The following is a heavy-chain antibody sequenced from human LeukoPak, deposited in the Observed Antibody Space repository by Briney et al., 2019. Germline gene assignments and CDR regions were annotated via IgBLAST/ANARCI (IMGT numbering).Heavy chain of an antibody. Sequence: PSETLSLTCAVYGGSFSGYYWSWIRQPPGKGLEWIGEINHSGSTNYNPSLKSRVTISVDTSKNQFSLKLSSVTAADTAVYYCARGSGWYKWYYYYYMDVWGKGTTVTISS. V-gene: IGHV4-34*01. CDR3: ARGSGWYKWYYYYYMDV. J-gene: IGHJ6*03. CDR2: INHSGST. D-gene: IGHD6-19*01. CDR1: GGSFSGYY.